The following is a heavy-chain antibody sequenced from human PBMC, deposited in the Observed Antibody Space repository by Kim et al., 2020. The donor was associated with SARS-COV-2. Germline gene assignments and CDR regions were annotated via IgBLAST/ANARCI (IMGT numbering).Heavy chain of an antibody. CDR2: IIPIFGTA. J-gene: IGHJ4*02. CDR1: GGTFSSYA. Sequence: SVKVSCKASGGTFSSYAISWVRQAPGQGLEWMGGIIPIFGTANYAQKFQGRVTITADESTSTAYMELSSLRSEDTAVYYCARAPEGEGIAAAGTELYFDYWGQGTLVTVSS. CDR3: ARAPEGEGIAAAGTELYFDY. V-gene: IGHV1-69*13. D-gene: IGHD6-13*01.